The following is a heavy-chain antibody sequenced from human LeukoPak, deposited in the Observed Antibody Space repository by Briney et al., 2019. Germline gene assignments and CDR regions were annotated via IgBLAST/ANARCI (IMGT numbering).Heavy chain of an antibody. CDR2: IYSGVST. Sequence: GGSLRLSCAASGFTVSSNYMSWVRQAPGKGLEWVSVIYSGVSTYYADSVKGRFTISRDNSKNTLYLQMNSLRAEDTAVYYCAREGRSYYFDYWGQGTLVTVSS. D-gene: IGHD3-10*01. J-gene: IGHJ4*02. V-gene: IGHV3-53*01. CDR1: GFTVSSNY. CDR3: AREGRSYYFDY.